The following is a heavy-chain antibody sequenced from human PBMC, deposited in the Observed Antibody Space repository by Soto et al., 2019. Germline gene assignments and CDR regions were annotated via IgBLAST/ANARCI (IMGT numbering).Heavy chain of an antibody. CDR2: INRDGNTT. CDR3: AMSAYYSGPFDY. Sequence: EVQLVESGGGLVQPGGSLRLSCAASGFTFSSYWMHWVRQAPGKGLVWVSRINRDGNTTTYAASVKGRFTISRDNAKNTLYLQMNSLRAEDTAVYYGAMSAYYSGPFDYWGQGALVTVSS. D-gene: IGHD3-22*01. CDR1: GFTFSSYW. J-gene: IGHJ4*02. V-gene: IGHV3-74*01.